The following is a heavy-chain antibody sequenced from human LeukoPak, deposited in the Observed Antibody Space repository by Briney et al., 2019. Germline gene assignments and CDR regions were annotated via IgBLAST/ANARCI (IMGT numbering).Heavy chain of an antibody. Sequence: GGSLRLSCAASGFTFDDYAMHWVRQAPGKGLEWVSGISWNSGSIGYADSVKGRFTISRDNAKNSLYLQMNSLRAEDTALYYCAKDVETSSGWYGGFNYYYGMD. CDR2: ISWNSGSI. CDR1: GFTFDDYA. J-gene: IGHJ6*01. D-gene: IGHD6-19*01. CDR3: AKDVETSSGWYGGFNYYYGMD. V-gene: IGHV3-9*01.